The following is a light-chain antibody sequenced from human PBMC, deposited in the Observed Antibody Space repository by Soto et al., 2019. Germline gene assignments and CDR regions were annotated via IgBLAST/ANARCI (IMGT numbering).Light chain of an antibody. J-gene: IGLJ1*01. Sequence: QSALTQPASVSGSPGQSITISCTGTSSDVGSYNLVSWYQQHPGKAPKLMIYEVSKRPSGVSNRFSASKSGNTASLTIAGLRAGDEADYYCCSYAGSSTPYVFGTGTKVTVL. CDR3: CSYAGSSTPYV. V-gene: IGLV2-23*02. CDR1: SSDVGSYNL. CDR2: EVS.